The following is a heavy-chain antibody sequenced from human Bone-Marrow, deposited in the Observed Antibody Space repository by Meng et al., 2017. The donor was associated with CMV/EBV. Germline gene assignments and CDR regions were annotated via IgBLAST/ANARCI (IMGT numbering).Heavy chain of an antibody. J-gene: IGHJ4*02. D-gene: IGHD2-2*01. CDR1: GGSISSSSYY. Sequence: SETLSLTCTVSGGSISSSSYYWGWIRQPPGKGLEFIGTIYYSVNTYYNPSLKSRVTISVDTSKNQFSLKLSSVTAADTAVYYCARGIIPAAADFHNWGQGTRVTSSS. CDR2: IYYSVNT. V-gene: IGHV4-39*07. CDR3: ARGIIPAAADFHN.